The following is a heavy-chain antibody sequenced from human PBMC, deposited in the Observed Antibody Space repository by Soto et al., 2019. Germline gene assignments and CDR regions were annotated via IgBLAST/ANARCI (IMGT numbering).Heavy chain of an antibody. CDR3: AKDRGWGGAPGTLWDSHL. V-gene: IGHV3-9*01. J-gene: IGHJ2*01. D-gene: IGHD6-13*01. CDR1: GFTFDDYV. Sequence: EVQLVESGGGLVQPGRSLRLSCAASGFTFDDYVMHWVRQAPGKGLEWVSSISWDSGSIDYADSVKGRFTISRDNAKNPLYLQMNSLRTEDTAFYYCAKDRGWGGAPGTLWDSHLWGPGTLVTVSS. CDR2: ISWDSGSI.